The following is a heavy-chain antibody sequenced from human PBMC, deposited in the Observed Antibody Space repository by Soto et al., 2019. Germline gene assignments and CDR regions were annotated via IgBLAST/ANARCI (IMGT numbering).Heavy chain of an antibody. J-gene: IGHJ4*02. CDR1: GFTFSSYS. V-gene: IGHV3-21*01. CDR2: ISSSSSYI. D-gene: IGHD3-22*01. Sequence: GGSLRLSCAASGFTFSSYSMNWVRQAPGKGLEWVSSISSSSSYIYYADSVKGRFTISRDNAKNSLYLQMNSLRAEDTAVYYCARDPDRGYYYGPDYWGQGTLVTVSS. CDR3: ARDPDRGYYYGPDY.